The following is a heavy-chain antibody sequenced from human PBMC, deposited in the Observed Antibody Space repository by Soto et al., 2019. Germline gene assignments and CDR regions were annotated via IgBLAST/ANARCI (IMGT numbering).Heavy chain of an antibody. Sequence: QVQLVQSGAEVKKPGASLKVSCKASGYIFTTYIITWVGQAPGQGLEWMGWIRAYNGDTTYPQKVQGRVTMTMETSTSTAYMVLRSLRSDDTAVYYCARIAAESDFAMDVWGQGTTVTVSS. J-gene: IGHJ6*02. D-gene: IGHD6-25*01. CDR1: GYIFTTYI. CDR2: IRAYNGDT. V-gene: IGHV1-18*01. CDR3: ARIAAESDFAMDV.